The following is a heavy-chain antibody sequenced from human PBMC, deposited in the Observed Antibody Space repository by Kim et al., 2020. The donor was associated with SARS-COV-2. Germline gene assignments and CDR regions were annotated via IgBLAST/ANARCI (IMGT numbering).Heavy chain of an antibody. CDR2: IYWDDDK. CDR1: GFSLSTSGVG. Sequence: SGPTLVNPTQTLTLTCTFSGFSLSTSGVGVGWIRQPPGKALEWLALIYWDDDKRYSPSLKSRLTITKDTSKNQVVLTMTNMDPVDTAPYYSAHRRLIVGVLGFGYWGQGTLVTVSS. CDR3: AHRRLIVGVLGFGY. J-gene: IGHJ4*02. V-gene: IGHV2-5*02. D-gene: IGHD3-16*01.